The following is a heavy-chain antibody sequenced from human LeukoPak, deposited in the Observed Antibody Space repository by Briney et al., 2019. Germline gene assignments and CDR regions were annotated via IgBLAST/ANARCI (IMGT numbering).Heavy chain of an antibody. CDR1: EFTFFTYW. Sequence: GGSLRPSCAASEFTFFTYWMTWVRQAPGKGLEWVANIKQDGSEKYYVDSVKGRFTISRDNAKNSLYLQMNSLRVEDTAVYYCARAGRKSRGVDIVRKKETGDYYYLDVWGKGTTVTVSS. CDR2: IKQDGSEK. V-gene: IGHV3-7*01. D-gene: IGHD2-15*01. CDR3: ARAGRKSRGVDIVRKKETGDYYYLDV. J-gene: IGHJ6*03.